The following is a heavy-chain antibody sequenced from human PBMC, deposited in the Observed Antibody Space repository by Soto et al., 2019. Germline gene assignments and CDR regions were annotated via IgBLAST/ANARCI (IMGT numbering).Heavy chain of an antibody. J-gene: IGHJ4*02. Sequence: QVQLQQWGAGLLKPSETLSLTCAIYGGSFSGYYWSWLRQPPGKGLEWIGEINHSGSTNYNPSLKSRVTISEEKYKNKFSLKLSSVTAADTAVYYCARGYGRNFYYWCQGTLVTVSS. CDR2: INHSGST. CDR3: ARGYGRNFYY. D-gene: IGHD3-10*01. CDR1: GGSFSGYY. V-gene: IGHV4-34*01.